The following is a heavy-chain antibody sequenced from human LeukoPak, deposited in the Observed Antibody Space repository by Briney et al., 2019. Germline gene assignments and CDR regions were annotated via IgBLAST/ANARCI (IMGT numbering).Heavy chain of an antibody. CDR2: IRYDGSNK. J-gene: IGHJ4*02. CDR1: GFTFSSYG. V-gene: IGHV3-30*02. D-gene: IGHD2-15*01. CDR3: AKDEKRYCSGGSCLAIDY. Sequence: PGGSLRLSCAASGFTFSSYGMHWVRQAPGKGLEWVAFIRYDGSNKYYADSVKGRFTISRDNSKNTLYLQMNSLRAEDTAVYYCAKDEKRYCSGGSCLAIDYWGQGTLVTVSS.